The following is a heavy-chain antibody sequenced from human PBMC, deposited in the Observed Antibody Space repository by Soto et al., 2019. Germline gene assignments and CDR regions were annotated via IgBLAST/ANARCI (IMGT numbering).Heavy chain of an antibody. J-gene: IGHJ4*02. V-gene: IGHV4-59*06. CDR2: IYYSGST. Sequence: PSETLSLTGTVSGGSITNYYWSWIRQHPGKGLEWIGYIYYSGSTYYNPSLKSRVTISVDTSKNQFSLKLSSVTAADTAVYYCARDSRGTFDYWGQGTLVTVSS. CDR3: ARDSRGTFDY. CDR1: GGSITNYY. D-gene: IGHD1-1*01.